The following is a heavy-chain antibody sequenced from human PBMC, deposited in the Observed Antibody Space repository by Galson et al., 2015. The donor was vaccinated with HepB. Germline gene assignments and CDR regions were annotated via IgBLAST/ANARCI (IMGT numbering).Heavy chain of an antibody. CDR3: ARENWGLPPI. J-gene: IGHJ3*02. D-gene: IGHD7-27*01. CDR1: GFSFSNFW. V-gene: IGHV3-7*01. Sequence: SLRLSCAASGFSFSNFWMSWVRQAPGKGLEWVAGMNPDGREEYYGDSVKGRFTVSRDNPKNSLSLQMNSLRDEDTAVYYCARENWGLPPIWGQGTMVTVSS. CDR2: MNPDGREE.